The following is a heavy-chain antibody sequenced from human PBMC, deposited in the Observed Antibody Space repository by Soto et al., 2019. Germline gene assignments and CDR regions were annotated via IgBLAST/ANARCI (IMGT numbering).Heavy chain of an antibody. CDR1: GDSISSGTNC. CDR2: IHHSGTT. J-gene: IGHJ6*02. D-gene: IGHD2-15*01. V-gene: IGHV4-30-4*01. CDR3: ARARGHCSGPSFSLFYFLGLDG. Sequence: QVQLQESGPGLVKPSQTLSLTCTVSGDSISSGTNCWSWIRQPPGKALEWMGFIHHSGTTFYNPSLKARVMISGDTPENKISLKMTSLTAADTSVYYCARARGHCSGPSFSLFYFLGLDGWGQGTKVSVSS.